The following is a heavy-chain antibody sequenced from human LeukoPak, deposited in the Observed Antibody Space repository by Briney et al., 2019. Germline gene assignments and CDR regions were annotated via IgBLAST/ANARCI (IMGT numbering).Heavy chain of an antibody. CDR1: GYTFTGYY. CDR2: INPNSGGT. Sequence: ASVKVSCKASGYTFTGYYMHWVRQAPGQGLEWMGWINPNSGGTNYAQKFQGRVTMTRDTSISTAYMELSRLRSDDTAVYYCASWLIDSSGNNWFDPWGQGTLVTVSS. CDR3: ASWLIDSSGNNWFDP. J-gene: IGHJ5*02. D-gene: IGHD3-22*01. V-gene: IGHV1-2*02.